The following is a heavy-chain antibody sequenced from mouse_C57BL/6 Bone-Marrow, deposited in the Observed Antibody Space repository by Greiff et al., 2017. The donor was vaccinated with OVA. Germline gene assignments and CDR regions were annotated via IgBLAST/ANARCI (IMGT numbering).Heavy chain of an antibody. CDR1: GFNIKDDY. D-gene: IGHD1-1*01. J-gene: IGHJ2*01. V-gene: IGHV14-4*01. CDR3: TIITTVFDY. CDR2: IDPENGDT. Sequence: EVQLQQSGAELVRPGASVKLSCTASGFNIKDDYMHWVKQRPEQGLEWIGWIDPENGDTEYASKFQGKATITADTSSNTAYLQLSSLTSDDTAVYYCTIITTVFDYWGQGTTLTVSS.